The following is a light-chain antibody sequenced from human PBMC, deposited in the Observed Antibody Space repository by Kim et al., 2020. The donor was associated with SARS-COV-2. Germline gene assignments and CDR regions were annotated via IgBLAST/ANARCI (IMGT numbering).Light chain of an antibody. J-gene: IGLJ2*01. Sequence: QSALTQPASVSGSPGQSITISCTGTSSDIGGYNYVSWYQQHPGKAPKLMIFDVSDRPSGISTRFSGSKSGNTASLTISGLQADDEADYYCSSYASSGSLVFGGGTQLTVL. CDR2: DVS. CDR1: SSDIGGYNY. V-gene: IGLV2-14*03. CDR3: SSYASSGSLV.